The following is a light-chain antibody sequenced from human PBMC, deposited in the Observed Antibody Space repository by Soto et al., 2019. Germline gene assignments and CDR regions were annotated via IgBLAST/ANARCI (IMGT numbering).Light chain of an antibody. CDR2: DAS. V-gene: IGKV1-5*01. Sequence: DIQVTQSPATLSAFVGDRVTISCRARQSIGTWLAWYQQKPGKAPKLLIYDASTLESGVPSRFIGSGSGTAFTLTISSLQPEDVATYYCQEYNSYPVSFGQGTRL. J-gene: IGKJ5*01. CDR1: QSIGTW. CDR3: QEYNSYPVS.